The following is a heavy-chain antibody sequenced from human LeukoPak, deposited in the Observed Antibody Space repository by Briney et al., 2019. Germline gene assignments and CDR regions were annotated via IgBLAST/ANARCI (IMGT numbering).Heavy chain of an antibody. CDR1: VYTLTELS. V-gene: IGHV1-24*01. D-gene: IGHD6-19*01. Sequence: ASVNVSCKVSVYTLTELSMHWVRQAPGKGLEWMGGFDPEDGETIYAQKFQGRVTMTEDTSTDTAYMELSSLRSEDTAVYYCATVAGTRPYNWFDPWGQGTLVTVSS. CDR2: FDPEDGET. CDR3: ATVAGTRPYNWFDP. J-gene: IGHJ5*02.